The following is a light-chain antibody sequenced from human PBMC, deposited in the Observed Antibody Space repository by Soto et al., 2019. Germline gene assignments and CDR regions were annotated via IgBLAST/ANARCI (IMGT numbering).Light chain of an antibody. CDR1: QSVGSNS. V-gene: IGKV3D-20*01. CDR2: DAS. CDR3: QQYGSSPPTT. J-gene: IGKJ1*01. Sequence: EIVLTQSRATLSLSPGERATLSCGAIQSVGSNSLAWYQRKPGLAPRLLIYDASNRATGIPDRFSGSGSGTDFTLTISRLEPEDFAVYYCQQYGSSPPTTFGQGTKVDIK.